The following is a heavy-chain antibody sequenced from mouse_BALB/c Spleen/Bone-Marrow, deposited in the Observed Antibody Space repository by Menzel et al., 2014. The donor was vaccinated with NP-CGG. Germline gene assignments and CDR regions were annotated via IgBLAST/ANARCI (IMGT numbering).Heavy chain of an antibody. D-gene: IGHD4-1*01. Sequence: LVESGPELVKPGASVMISCKASGYTFXSYYIHWEKQRPGQGLQWIGWIYPGNVNTKYNEKFKGKATLTADKSSSTAYIQLSSLTSEDSAVYFCAREANWNFDYWGQGTTLTVSS. CDR2: IYPGNVNT. CDR3: AREANWNFDY. J-gene: IGHJ2*01. V-gene: IGHV1S56*01. CDR1: GYTFXSYY.